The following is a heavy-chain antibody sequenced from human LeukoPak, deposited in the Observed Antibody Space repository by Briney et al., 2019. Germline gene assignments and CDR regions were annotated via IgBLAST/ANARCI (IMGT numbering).Heavy chain of an antibody. CDR2: IIHDGNEK. CDR3: AREGVEMATIRAFDI. CDR1: GFTFSSYW. D-gene: IGHD5-24*01. Sequence: GGSLRLSCAVSGFTFSSYWMSWVRQAPGKGLEWVANIIHDGNEKYYVDSVRGRFTISRDNAKNSLHLQMNSLRVEDTAVYYCAREGVEMATIRAFDIWGQGTMVTVSS. J-gene: IGHJ3*02. V-gene: IGHV3-7*01.